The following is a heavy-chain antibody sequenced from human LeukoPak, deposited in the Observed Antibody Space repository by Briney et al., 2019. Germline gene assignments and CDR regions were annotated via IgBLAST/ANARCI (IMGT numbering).Heavy chain of an antibody. CDR2: IAGRGDGT. Sequence: GGSLRLSCAAPGFTLSSYAMNWVRQAPGKGLEWVSAIAGRGDGTYYADLVKGRFTISRDNSKNTLYLQMNSLRAEDTAAYYCAKGTERYREVSSFDFWGQGTLVTVSS. CDR1: GFTLSSYA. V-gene: IGHV3-23*01. D-gene: IGHD3-10*01. CDR3: AKGTERYREVSSFDF. J-gene: IGHJ4*02.